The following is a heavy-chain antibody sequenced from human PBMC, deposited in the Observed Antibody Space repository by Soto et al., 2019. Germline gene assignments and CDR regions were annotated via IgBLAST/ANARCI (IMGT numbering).Heavy chain of an antibody. CDR3: SAPEYCSSTSCLGY. Sequence: PGGSLRLSCAASGFTFSGSVIHWVRQASGKGLEWVGRIRSKANNYATAYAASVKGRFTISREDSKNTAFLQMNSLKTEDTAVYYCSAPEYCSSTSCLGYWGQGTLVTVSS. CDR2: IRSKANNYAT. V-gene: IGHV3-73*01. J-gene: IGHJ4*02. D-gene: IGHD2-2*01. CDR1: GFTFSGSV.